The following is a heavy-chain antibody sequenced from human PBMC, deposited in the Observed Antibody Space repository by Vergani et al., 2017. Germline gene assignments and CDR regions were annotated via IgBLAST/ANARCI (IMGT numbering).Heavy chain of an antibody. CDR1: GFTFSSYG. CDR3: AKDPSDYGDSHVDY. D-gene: IGHD4-17*01. V-gene: IGHV3-33*06. CDR2: IWYDGSNK. Sequence: QVQLVESGGGVVQPGRSLRLSCAASGFTFSSYGMHWVRQAPGKGLEWVAVIWYDGSNKYYADSVKGRFTISRDNSKNTLYLQMNSLRAEDTAVYYCAKDPSDYGDSHVDYWGQGTLVTVSS. J-gene: IGHJ4*02.